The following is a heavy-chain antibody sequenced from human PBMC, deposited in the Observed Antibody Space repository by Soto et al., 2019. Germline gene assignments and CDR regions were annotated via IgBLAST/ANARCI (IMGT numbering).Heavy chain of an antibody. Sequence: PSETLSLTCTVSGGSISSYYWSWIRQPPGKGLEWIGYIYYSGSTNYNPSLKSRVTISVDTSKNQFSLKLSSVTAADTAVYYCARDGGGSYYPYYFDYWGQGNPVAAPQ. CDR2: IYYSGST. V-gene: IGHV4-59*01. D-gene: IGHD1-26*01. CDR3: ARDGGGSYYPYYFDY. J-gene: IGHJ4*02. CDR1: GGSISSYY.